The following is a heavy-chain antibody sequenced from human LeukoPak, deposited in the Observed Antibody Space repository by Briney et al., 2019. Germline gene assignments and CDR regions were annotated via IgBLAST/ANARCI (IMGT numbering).Heavy chain of an antibody. Sequence: ASVKVSCKASGYTFTGYYMHWVRQAPGQGLEWMGWINPNSGGTNYAQEFQGRVTMTRDTSISTAYMELSRLRSDDTAAYYCARDNSVGDVAWWFDPWGQGTLVTVSS. D-gene: IGHD1-26*01. CDR1: GYTFTGYY. CDR3: ARDNSVGDVAWWFDP. V-gene: IGHV1-2*02. CDR2: INPNSGGT. J-gene: IGHJ5*02.